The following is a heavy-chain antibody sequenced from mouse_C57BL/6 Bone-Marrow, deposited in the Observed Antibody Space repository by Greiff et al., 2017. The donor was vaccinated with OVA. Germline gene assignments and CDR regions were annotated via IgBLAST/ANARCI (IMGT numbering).Heavy chain of an antibody. CDR3: TVVPHYFDY. Sequence: EVKLEESGGGLVQPGGSMKLSCVASGFTFSNYWMNWVRQSPEKGLERVAQIRLKSDNYATHYAESVKGRFTISRDDSKSSVYLQMNNLRAEDTGIYYCTVVPHYFDYWGQGTTLTVSS. CDR1: GFTFSNYW. V-gene: IGHV6-3*01. CDR2: IRLKSDNYAT. D-gene: IGHD1-1*01. J-gene: IGHJ2*01.